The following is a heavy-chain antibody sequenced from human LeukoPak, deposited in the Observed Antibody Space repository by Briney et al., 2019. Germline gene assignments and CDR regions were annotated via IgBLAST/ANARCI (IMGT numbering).Heavy chain of an antibody. D-gene: IGHD4-17*01. CDR2: IRYDGSNK. CDR3: AKAYDYGAHTVNFDY. CDR1: GFTFSSYG. J-gene: IGHJ4*02. V-gene: IGHV3-30*02. Sequence: GGSLRLSCAASGFTFSSYGMHWVRQAPGKGLEWVAFIRYDGSNKYYADSVKGRFTISRDNSKNTLYLQMNSLRAEDTAVYYCAKAYDYGAHTVNFDYWGQGTLVTVSS.